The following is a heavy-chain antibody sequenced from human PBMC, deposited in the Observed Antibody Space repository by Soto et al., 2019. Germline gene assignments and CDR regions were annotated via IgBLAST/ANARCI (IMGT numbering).Heavy chain of an antibody. CDR3: ARVDGYSYGYFDY. V-gene: IGHV1-3*01. J-gene: IGHJ4*02. Sequence: GASVKVSCKASGYTFTSYAMHWVRQAPGQRLEWMGWINAGNGNTKYSQKFQGRVTITRDTSASTAYMELSSLRSEDTAVYYCARVDGYSYGYFDYWGRGTLVTVSS. CDR2: INAGNGNT. CDR1: GYTFTSYA. D-gene: IGHD5-18*01.